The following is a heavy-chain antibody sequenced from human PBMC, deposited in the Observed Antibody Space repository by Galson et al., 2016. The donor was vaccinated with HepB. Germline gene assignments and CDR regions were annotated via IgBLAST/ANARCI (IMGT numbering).Heavy chain of an antibody. Sequence: SLRLSCAVSGFTFSSYWMSWVRQAPGRGLEWVANIKQDGSEKYYLDSVKGRFTISRDNAKNSLSLQMNSLRVEDTAVYYCATMDYNANSAYWGQGTLVTVSS. D-gene: IGHD4-11*01. CDR1: GFTFSSYW. V-gene: IGHV3-7*01. CDR2: IKQDGSEK. J-gene: IGHJ4*02. CDR3: ATMDYNANSAY.